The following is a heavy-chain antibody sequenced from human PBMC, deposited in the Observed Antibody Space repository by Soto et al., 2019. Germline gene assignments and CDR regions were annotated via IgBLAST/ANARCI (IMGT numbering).Heavy chain of an antibody. Sequence: PSETLSLTCTVSGGSVSSGSYYWSWIRQPPGKGLEWIGYIYYSGSTNYNPSLKSRVTISVDTSKNQFSLKLSSVTAADTAVYYCARESYDYVGGSYRFISDDAFDIWGQGTMVTVSS. CDR1: GGSVSSGSYY. CDR2: IYYSGST. D-gene: IGHD3-16*02. J-gene: IGHJ3*02. CDR3: ARESYDYVGGSYRFISDDAFDI. V-gene: IGHV4-61*01.